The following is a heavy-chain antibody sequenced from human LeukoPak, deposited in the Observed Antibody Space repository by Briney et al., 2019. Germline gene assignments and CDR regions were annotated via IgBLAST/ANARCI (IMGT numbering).Heavy chain of an antibody. J-gene: IGHJ5*02. Sequence: SVKVSCKASGGTFSSYTISWVRQAPGQGLEWMGRIIPILGIANYAQKFQGRVTITADRSTSTAYMELSSLRSEDTAVYYCARDLAMVRGEYWFDPWGQGTLVTVSS. CDR1: GGTFSSYT. CDR3: ARDLAMVRGEYWFDP. D-gene: IGHD3-10*01. V-gene: IGHV1-69*04. CDR2: IIPILGIA.